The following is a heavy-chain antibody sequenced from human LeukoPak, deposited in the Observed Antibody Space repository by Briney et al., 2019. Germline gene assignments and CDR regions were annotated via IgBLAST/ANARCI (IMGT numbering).Heavy chain of an antibody. CDR3: ARVYPVEDDYGGNLDYFDY. J-gene: IGHJ4*02. V-gene: IGHV4-30-4*01. Sequence: PSQTLSLTCTVSGGSISSGDYYWSWIRQPPGKGLEWIGEINHSGSTNYNPSLKSRVTISVDTSKNQFSLKLSSVTAADTAVYYCARVYPVEDDYGGNLDYFDYWGQGTLVTVSS. CDR2: INHSGST. CDR1: GGSISSGDYY. D-gene: IGHD4-23*01.